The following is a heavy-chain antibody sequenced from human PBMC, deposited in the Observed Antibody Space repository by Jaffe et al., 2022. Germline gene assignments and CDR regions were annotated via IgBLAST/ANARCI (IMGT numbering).Heavy chain of an antibody. CDR2: IYTSGST. J-gene: IGHJ2*01. Sequence: QVQLQESGPGLVKPSQTLSLTCTVSGGSISSGSYYWSWIRQPAGKGLEWIGRIYTSGSTNYNPSLKSRVTISVDTSKNQFSLKLSSVTAADTAVYYCARDFNDILTGYFNSWYFDLWGRGTLVTVSS. CDR3: ARDFNDILTGYFNSWYFDL. V-gene: IGHV4-61*02. CDR1: GGSISSGSYY. D-gene: IGHD3-9*01.